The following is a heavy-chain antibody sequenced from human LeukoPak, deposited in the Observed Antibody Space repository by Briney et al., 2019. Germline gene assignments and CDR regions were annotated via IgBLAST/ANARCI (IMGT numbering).Heavy chain of an antibody. CDR2: ISAYNGNT. CDR3: AREGSSCSSTSCYTRVSWFDP. V-gene: IGHV1-18*01. J-gene: IGHJ5*02. CDR1: GYTFTSYG. D-gene: IGHD2-2*02. Sequence: ASVKVSCKASGYTFTSYGISWVRQAPGQGLEWMGWISAYNGNTNYAQELQGRVTMTTDTSTSTAYMELRSLRSDDTAVYYCAREGSSCSSTSCYTRVSWFDPWGQGTLVTVSS.